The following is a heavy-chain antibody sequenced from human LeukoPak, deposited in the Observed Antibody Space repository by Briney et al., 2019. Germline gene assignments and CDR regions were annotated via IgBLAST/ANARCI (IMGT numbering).Heavy chain of an antibody. CDR1: GGSISSGGYS. Sequence: SQTLSLTCAVSGGSISSGGYSWSWIRQPPGTGLEWIGYIYHSGSTYYNPSLKGRVTISVDRSKNQFSLKLSSVTAADTAVYYCARDDYRYGMDVWGQGTTVTVSS. CDR3: ARDDYRYGMDV. J-gene: IGHJ6*02. D-gene: IGHD4-11*01. V-gene: IGHV4-30-2*01. CDR2: IYHSGST.